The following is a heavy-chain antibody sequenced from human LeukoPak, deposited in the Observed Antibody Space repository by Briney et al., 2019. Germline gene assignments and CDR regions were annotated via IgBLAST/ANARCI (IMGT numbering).Heavy chain of an antibody. CDR3: AKDGVVIDFDAFDI. D-gene: IGHD3-3*01. J-gene: IGHJ3*02. V-gene: IGHV3-30*02. CDR1: GFTFSSYG. Sequence: GGSLRLSCAASGFTFSSYGMHWVRQAPGKGLEWVAFIRYDGSNKYYADPVKGRFTISRDNSKNTLYLQMNSLRAEDTAVYYCAKDGVVIDFDAFDIWGQGTMVTVSS. CDR2: IRYDGSNK.